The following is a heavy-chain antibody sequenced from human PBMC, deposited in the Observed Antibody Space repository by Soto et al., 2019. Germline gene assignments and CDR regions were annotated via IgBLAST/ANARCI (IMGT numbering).Heavy chain of an antibody. CDR1: GGTFSSYA. Sequence: QVQLVQSGAEVKKPGSSVKVSCKASGGTFSSYAISWVRQAPGQGLEWMGGIIPIFGTANYAQKFQGRVTIXAXASTSTAYMELSSLRSEDTAVYYCARDYSTGGWFDPWGQGTLVTVSS. J-gene: IGHJ5*02. V-gene: IGHV1-69*12. CDR2: IIPIFGTA. CDR3: ARDYSTGGWFDP. D-gene: IGHD6-25*01.